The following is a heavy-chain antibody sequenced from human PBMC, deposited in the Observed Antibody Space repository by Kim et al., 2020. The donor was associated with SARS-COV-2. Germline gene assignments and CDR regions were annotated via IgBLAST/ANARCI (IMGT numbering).Heavy chain of an antibody. CDR3: ASSYYDGENFDP. J-gene: IGHJ5*02. CDR2: INHSGST. D-gene: IGHD3-22*01. CDR1: GGSFSGYY. Sequence: SETLSLTCAVYGGSFSGYYWSWIRQPPGKGLEWIGEINHSGSTNYNPSLKSRVTISVDTSKNQFSLKLSSVTAADTAVYYCASSYYDGENFDPWGQGTLVTVSS. V-gene: IGHV4-34*01.